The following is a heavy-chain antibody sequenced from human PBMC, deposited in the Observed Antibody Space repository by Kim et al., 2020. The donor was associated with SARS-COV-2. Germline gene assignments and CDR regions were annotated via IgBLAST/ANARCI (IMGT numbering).Heavy chain of an antibody. CDR3: ASSEPIIFGTLKFDP. J-gene: IGHJ5*02. CDR1: GFSFSTYW. CDR2: VDPYGGHT. V-gene: IGHV3-74*01. Sequence: GGSLRLSCAASGFSFSTYWMHWVRQAPGKGLVWVSRVDPYGGHTNYADSVKGRFTISRDNAKNTLYLQMNSLRVEDTAVYYCASSEPIIFGTLKFDPWGRGPLVTVSS. D-gene: IGHD3-9*01.